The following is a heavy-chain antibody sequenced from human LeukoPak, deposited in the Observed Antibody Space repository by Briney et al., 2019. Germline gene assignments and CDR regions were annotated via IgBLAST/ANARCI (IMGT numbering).Heavy chain of an antibody. CDR1: GGSISSYY. Sequence: SETLSLTCTVSGGSISSYYWSWIRQPPGKGLEWIGYIYYSGSTNYNPSLKSRVTISVDTSKNQFSLKLSSVTAADTAVYYCARDSSSIAARRGYYYYMDVWGKGTTVTVSS. J-gene: IGHJ6*03. CDR2: IYYSGST. D-gene: IGHD6-6*01. V-gene: IGHV4-59*01. CDR3: ARDSSSIAARRGYYYYMDV.